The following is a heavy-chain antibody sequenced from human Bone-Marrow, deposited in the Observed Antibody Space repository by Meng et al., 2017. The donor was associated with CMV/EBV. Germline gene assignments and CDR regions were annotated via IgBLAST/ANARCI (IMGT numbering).Heavy chain of an antibody. CDR2: IIPILGIA. J-gene: IGHJ6*02. V-gene: IGHV1-69*04. Sequence: SVKVSCKASGYTFTSYGISWVRQAPGQGLEWMGRIIPILGIANYAQKFQGRVTITADKSTSTAYMELSSLRSEDTAVYYWARVLVGYYYGMDVWGQGTTVTVSS. CDR1: GYTFTSYG. CDR3: ARVLVGYYYGMDV.